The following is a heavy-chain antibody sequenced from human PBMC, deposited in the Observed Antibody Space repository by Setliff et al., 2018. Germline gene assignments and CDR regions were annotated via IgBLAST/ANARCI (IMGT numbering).Heavy chain of an antibody. CDR2: ISGSAQTT. Sequence: SLRLSCAASGFTFSSYAITWVRQAPGKGLEWVSMISGSAQTTYYADSVKGRFTISRDNSKNTVYLEMNSLRAEDTAVYYCARVAGRGRYWYFDLWGRGTLVTVSS. J-gene: IGHJ2*01. V-gene: IGHV3-23*01. CDR1: GFTFSSYA. CDR3: ARVAGRGRYWYFDL.